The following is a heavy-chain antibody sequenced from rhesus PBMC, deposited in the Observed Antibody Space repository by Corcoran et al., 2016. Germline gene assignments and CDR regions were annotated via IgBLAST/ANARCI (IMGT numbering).Heavy chain of an antibody. V-gene: IGHV4-173*01. Sequence: QLQLQESGPGLVKPSETLSLTCAVPGGSLSTNYWRWIRQPPGTGLAWMVRIPGSGGSTDYNPSLKSRVTISTDTSKNQFSLKLSSVTAADTAVYYCARIGSGYYYWYFDLWGLGTPITISS. CDR1: GGSLSTNY. D-gene: IGHD3-3*01. CDR3: ARIGSGYYYWYFDL. CDR2: IPGSGGST. J-gene: IGHJ2*01.